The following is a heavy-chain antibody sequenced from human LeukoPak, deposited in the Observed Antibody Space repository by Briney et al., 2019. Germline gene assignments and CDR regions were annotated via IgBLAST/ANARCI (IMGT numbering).Heavy chain of an antibody. CDR3: ATISGDRDAFDI. CDR1: GGSISNDDSY. J-gene: IGHJ3*02. D-gene: IGHD7-27*01. Sequence: SQTLSLTCTVSGGSISNDDSYWSWVRQPPGGGLEWIGYIYSSGRPYYNPSLKTRVIISLETSKNQFSLKLSSATAADTAVYYGATISGDRDAFDIWGQGTVVTVSS. V-gene: IGHV4-30-4*01. CDR2: IYSSGRP.